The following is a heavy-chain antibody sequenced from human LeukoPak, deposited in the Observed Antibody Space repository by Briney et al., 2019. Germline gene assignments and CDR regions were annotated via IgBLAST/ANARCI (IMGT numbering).Heavy chain of an antibody. J-gene: IGHJ3*02. CDR3: SPRGYSGNGWLYDAFDI. V-gene: IGHV3-7*01. Sequence: PGGSLRLSCAASGFTFSSYWMSWVRQAPGKGLEWVANIKQDGSEKYYVDSVKGRFTISRDNAKNSLYLQMNSLRAEDTAVYYCSPRGYSGNGWLYDAFDIWGQGTMVTVSS. CDR2: IKQDGSEK. CDR1: GFTFSSYW. D-gene: IGHD5-12*01.